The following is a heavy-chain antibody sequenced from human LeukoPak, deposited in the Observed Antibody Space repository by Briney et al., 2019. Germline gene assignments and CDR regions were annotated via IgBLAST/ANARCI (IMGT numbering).Heavy chain of an antibody. D-gene: IGHD2-2*01. CDR1: GFTVSDNY. V-gene: IGHV3-53*01. CDR3: ARDAPQVPAGGVLAS. Sequence: PGGSLRLSCAASGFTVSDNYMSWVRQAPGKGLEWVSVMYSRGDTYYANSVKGRFTFSRDISKNTLYLQMDGLRNEDTAMYYCARDAPQVPAGGVLASWGQGTLVIVSS. J-gene: IGHJ5*02. CDR2: MYSRGDT.